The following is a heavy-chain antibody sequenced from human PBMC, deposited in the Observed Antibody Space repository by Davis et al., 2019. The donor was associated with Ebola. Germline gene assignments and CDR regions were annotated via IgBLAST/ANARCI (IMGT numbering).Heavy chain of an antibody. J-gene: IGHJ4*02. V-gene: IGHV3-9*01. D-gene: IGHD2-2*02. CDR1: GFAFGDYA. CDR2: INWNSDSI. Sequence: SLKISCAGSGFAFGDYAMHWVRQAPGKGLEWVPGINWNSDSIVYADSVKGRFTISRDNAKNSLYLQMNSLRGEDTAFYYCAKGRTIPLALDFWGRGTLVTVSS. CDR3: AKGRTIPLALDF.